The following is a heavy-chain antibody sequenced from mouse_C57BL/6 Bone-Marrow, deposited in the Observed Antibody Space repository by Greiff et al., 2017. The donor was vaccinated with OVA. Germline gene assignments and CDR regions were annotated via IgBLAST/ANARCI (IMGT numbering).Heavy chain of an antibody. CDR1: EYEFPSHD. Sequence: EVHLVEPGGGLVQPGESLKLSCESNEYEFPSHDMPWVRKTPEKRLELVAAINSDGGSTYYPDTMESRFTISRDNTTKTQYLQMSSLRSEDAALYYCARHRTTPYWYFDVWGTGTTVTVSS. CDR2: INSDGGST. CDR3: ARHRTTPYWYFDV. J-gene: IGHJ1*03. V-gene: IGHV5-2*01. D-gene: IGHD1-1*01.